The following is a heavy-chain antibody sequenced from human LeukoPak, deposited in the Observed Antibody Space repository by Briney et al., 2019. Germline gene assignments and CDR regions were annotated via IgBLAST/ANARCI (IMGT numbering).Heavy chain of an antibody. J-gene: IGHJ6*03. CDR1: GYTFTGYY. V-gene: IGHV1-2*02. Sequence: ASVKVSCKASGYTFTGYYMHWVRQAPGQGLEWMGWINPNSGGTNYAQKFQGRVTMTRDTSISTAYMELSRLRSDDTAVYYCARGGTMIVVVITIPDYYYYMDVWGKGTTVTVSS. CDR2: INPNSGGT. D-gene: IGHD3-22*01. CDR3: ARGGTMIVVVITIPDYYYYMDV.